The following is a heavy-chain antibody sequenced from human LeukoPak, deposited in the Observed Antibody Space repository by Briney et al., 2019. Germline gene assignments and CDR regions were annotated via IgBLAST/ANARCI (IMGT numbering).Heavy chain of an antibody. CDR3: GRASPGYDFSYYMDV. D-gene: IGHD5-12*01. V-gene: IGHV3-53*01. CDR1: GFTVRGNY. Sequence: PGGSLRLSCAASGFTVRGNYMRWVRQAPGKGVEGVSVIYSGGATYYADSVKGRFTISRDNSKNTLYLQMNRLRADDTAVYYCGRASPGYDFSYYMDVWGKGTTVTVSS. J-gene: IGHJ6*03. CDR2: IYSGGAT.